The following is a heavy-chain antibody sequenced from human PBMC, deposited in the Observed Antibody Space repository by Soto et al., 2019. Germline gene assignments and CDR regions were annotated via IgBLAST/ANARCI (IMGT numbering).Heavy chain of an antibody. Sequence: DVQLLESGGGLVQPGGSLRLSCATSGFTFGNYGVNWVRQAPGKGLEWVSGISGGGGNTYYADSVKGRFTISRDPSKNTVFLEMNSLRAEDTAVYYCAKGFIVVVTVLRPDDAFDVWGQGTLVTVSS. CDR3: AKGFIVVVTVLRPDDAFDV. CDR2: ISGGGGNT. J-gene: IGHJ3*01. CDR1: GFTFGNYG. D-gene: IGHD2-21*02. V-gene: IGHV3-23*01.